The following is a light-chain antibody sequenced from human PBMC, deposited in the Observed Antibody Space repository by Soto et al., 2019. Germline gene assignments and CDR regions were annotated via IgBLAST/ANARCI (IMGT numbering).Light chain of an antibody. J-gene: IGLJ1*01. V-gene: IGLV2-8*01. Sequence: QSVLTQPPSASGSPGQSVTISCPGTKNDIGVYDFVSWYQHHPGKAPRLIIYEVVQRPSGVPDRFSGSKSGNTASLTVSGLQAADEADYFCKSYAGSNPYVFGSGTKVTVL. CDR3: KSYAGSNPYV. CDR1: KNDIGVYDF. CDR2: EVV.